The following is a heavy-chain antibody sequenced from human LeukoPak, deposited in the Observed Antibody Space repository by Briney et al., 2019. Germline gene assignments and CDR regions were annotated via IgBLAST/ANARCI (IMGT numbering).Heavy chain of an antibody. Sequence: GGSLRLSCAASGFTFSSYWMSWVRQAPGKGLEWVANIKQDGREKYYVDSVKGRFTISRDNAKNSLYLQMNSLRAEDTAVYYCTRLRGGNHFDYWGQGTLVTVSP. J-gene: IGHJ4*02. V-gene: IGHV3-7*01. D-gene: IGHD4-23*01. CDR3: TRLRGGNHFDY. CDR2: IKQDGREK. CDR1: GFTFSSYW.